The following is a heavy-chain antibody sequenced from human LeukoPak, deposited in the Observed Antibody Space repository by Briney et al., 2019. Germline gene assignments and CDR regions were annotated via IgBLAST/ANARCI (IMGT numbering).Heavy chain of an antibody. D-gene: IGHD2-15*01. J-gene: IGHJ6*02. CDR3: ARVARAGVADPFYYGLDV. CDR2: IYPSGGST. CDR1: GYTFTSYY. V-gene: IGHV1-46*01. Sequence: ASVKVSCKAFGYTFTSYYMHWVRQAPGQGLEWMGIIYPSGGSTSYAQKFQGRVTMTRDTSTSTVYMELSSLRSEDTAVYYCARVARAGVADPFYYGLDVWGQGTTVTVSS.